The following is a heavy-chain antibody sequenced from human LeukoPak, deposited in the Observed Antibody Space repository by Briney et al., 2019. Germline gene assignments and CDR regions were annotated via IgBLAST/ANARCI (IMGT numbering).Heavy chain of an antibody. V-gene: IGHV3-23*01. J-gene: IGHJ6*02. CDR1: GFIFSSYA. CDR2: ISGSGGST. Sequence: GGSLRLSCAASGFIFSSYAMSWVRQAPGKGLEWVSAISGSGGSTYYADSVKGRFTISRDNSKNTLYLQMNSLRAEDTAVYYCAKDRSSYYYYYGMDVWGQGTTVTVSS. CDR3: AKDRSSYYYYYGMDV. D-gene: IGHD6-13*01.